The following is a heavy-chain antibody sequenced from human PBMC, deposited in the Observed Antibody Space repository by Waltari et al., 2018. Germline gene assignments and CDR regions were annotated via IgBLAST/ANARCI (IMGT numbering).Heavy chain of an antibody. V-gene: IGHV3-30-3*01. CDR1: GFTFSSYA. Sequence: QVQLVESGGGVVQPGRSLRLSCAASGFTFSSYAIHWVRQAPGKGLEWVAVRSYDGSNKYYADSVKGRFTISRDNSKNTLYLQMNSLRAEDTAVYYCARGVGATTFYFDYWGQGTLVTVSS. CDR3: ARGVGATTFYFDY. D-gene: IGHD1-26*01. CDR2: RSYDGSNK. J-gene: IGHJ4*02.